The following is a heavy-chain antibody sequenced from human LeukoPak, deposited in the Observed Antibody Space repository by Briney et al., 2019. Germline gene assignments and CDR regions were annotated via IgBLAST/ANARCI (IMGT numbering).Heavy chain of an antibody. CDR2: IVSSGATI. J-gene: IGHJ4*02. CDR1: GFTFSTYE. D-gene: IGHD6-25*01. V-gene: IGHV3-48*03. Sequence: GGSQTLSCAASGFTFSTYEMNWVRQAPGKGLEWVSYIVSSGATIYYADSVKGRFTISRDNAKNSLYLQMNSLRADDTAIYYCAREGPAAPVAFDYWGQGTLVTVSS. CDR3: AREGPAAPVAFDY.